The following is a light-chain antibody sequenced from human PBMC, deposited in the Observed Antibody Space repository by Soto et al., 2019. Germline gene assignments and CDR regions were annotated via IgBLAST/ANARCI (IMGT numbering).Light chain of an antibody. CDR1: QSVGYL. J-gene: IGKJ4*01. V-gene: IGKV1D-12*01. Sequence: DIQMTQSPSSVSASVGDRVTMTCRASQSVGYLLAWNQQKQGKAPKLLIFGSYSLQSGVPSRFSGSRSGTDFTLTISSLQPEDFAFYFCQQASSFPPLTFGGGTRVDI. CDR3: QQASSFPPLT. CDR2: GSY.